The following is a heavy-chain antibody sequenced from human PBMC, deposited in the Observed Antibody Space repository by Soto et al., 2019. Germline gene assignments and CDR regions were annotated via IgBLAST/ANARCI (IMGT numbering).Heavy chain of an antibody. CDR2: VSADGVSS. CDR3: AKTRQAPVGTHFFDL. J-gene: IGHJ4*02. V-gene: IGHV3-23*01. CDR1: GFTFSSFA. Sequence: GGSLRLSCEGSGFTFSSFAMGWVRQAPGKGLEWLSSVSADGVSSFSADSVLGRFRVSRDNSKNTLFLQMRFLRVEDTAVYYCAKTRQAPVGTHFFDLWGQGTQVTVSS.